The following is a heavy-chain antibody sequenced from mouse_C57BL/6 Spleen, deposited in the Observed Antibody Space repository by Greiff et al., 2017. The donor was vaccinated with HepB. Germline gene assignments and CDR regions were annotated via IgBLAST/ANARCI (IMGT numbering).Heavy chain of an antibody. CDR3: ARTYYDYDRGYFDV. CDR1: GYTFTDYN. D-gene: IGHD2-4*01. Sequence: SGPELVKPGASVKIPCKASGYTFTDYNMDWVKQSHGKSLEWIGDINPNNGGTIYNQKFKGKATLTVDKSSSTAYMELRSLTSEDTAVYYCARTYYDYDRGYFDVWGTGTTVTVSS. J-gene: IGHJ1*03. CDR2: INPNNGGT. V-gene: IGHV1-18*01.